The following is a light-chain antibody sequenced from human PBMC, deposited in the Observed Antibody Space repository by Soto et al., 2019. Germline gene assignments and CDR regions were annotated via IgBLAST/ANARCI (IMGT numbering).Light chain of an antibody. Sequence: EIVMTQSPATLSVSPGERATLSCRASQSVSSNLAWYQQKPGQVPRLLIYGASTRATGIPARFSGSGSGTEFSLPISSLQSEDVAVYYCQQYNNWPPLTFGGGTKVEIK. CDR2: GAS. J-gene: IGKJ4*01. CDR1: QSVSSN. V-gene: IGKV3-15*01. CDR3: QQYNNWPPLT.